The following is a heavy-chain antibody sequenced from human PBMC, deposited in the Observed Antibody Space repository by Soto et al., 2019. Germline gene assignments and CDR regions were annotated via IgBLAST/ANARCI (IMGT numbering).Heavy chain of an antibody. Sequence: VSGPTLVNPTQTLTLTCTFSGFSLSTRGMCASWIRQPPGKALEWLALIDWDDDKYYSTSLKTRLTISKDTSKNQVVLTMTNMDPVDTATYYCARGLRYYDSSGYYSGPLTAYYFDYWGQGTLVTVSS. J-gene: IGHJ4*02. V-gene: IGHV2-70*01. CDR3: ARGLRYYDSSGYYSGPLTAYYFDY. D-gene: IGHD3-22*01. CDR1: GFSLSTRGMC. CDR2: IDWDDDK.